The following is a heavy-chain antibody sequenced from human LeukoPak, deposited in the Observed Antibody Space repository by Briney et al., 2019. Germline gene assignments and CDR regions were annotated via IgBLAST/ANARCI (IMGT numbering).Heavy chain of an antibody. J-gene: IGHJ4*02. V-gene: IGHV3-30-3*01. CDR3: ASRRVVRGVIRTELDY. CDR2: ISYDGSNK. Sequence: GGSLRLSCAASGFTFSSYAMHWVRQAPGKGLEWVAVISYDGSNKYYADSVKGRFTISRDNSKNTLYLQMNSLRAEDTAVYYCASRRVVRGVIRTELDYWGQGTLDTVSS. CDR1: GFTFSSYA. D-gene: IGHD3-10*01.